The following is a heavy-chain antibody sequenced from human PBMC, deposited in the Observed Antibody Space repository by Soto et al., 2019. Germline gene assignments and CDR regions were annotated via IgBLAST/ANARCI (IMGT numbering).Heavy chain of an antibody. V-gene: IGHV3-30*18. CDR2: ISYDGSNK. D-gene: IGHD6-6*01. J-gene: IGHJ6*02. Sequence: QTGGSLRLSCAASGFTFSSYGMHWVRQAPGKGLEWVAVISYDGSNKYYADSVKGRFTISRDNSKNTLYLQMNSLRAEDTAVYYCAKDIPPLAARPIDYYGMDVWGQGTTVTVSS. CDR1: GFTFSSYG. CDR3: AKDIPPLAARPIDYYGMDV.